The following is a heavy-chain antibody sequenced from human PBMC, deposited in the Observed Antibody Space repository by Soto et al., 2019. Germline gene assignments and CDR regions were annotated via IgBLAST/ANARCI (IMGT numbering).Heavy chain of an antibody. CDR2: ITHSGRT. CDR1: GGSLSSYY. CDR3: ARGTVTTGSYDS. Sequence: QVQLQQWGAGLLKPSETLSLTCAVYGGSLSSYYWHWIRQSPGQGLEWIGEITHSGRTKYRSSLASRISISLDTSKNWFALRLTYVTAADTAVYYCARGTVTTGSYDSWGQGTLATVSS. V-gene: IGHV4-34*01. J-gene: IGHJ5*02. D-gene: IGHD4-17*01.